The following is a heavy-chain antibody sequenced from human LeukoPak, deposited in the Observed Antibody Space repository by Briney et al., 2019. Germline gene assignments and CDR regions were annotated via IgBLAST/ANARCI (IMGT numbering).Heavy chain of an antibody. CDR1: GFTFSSYA. Sequence: GGSLRLSCAVSGFTFSSYAMSWVRQAPGKGLECVSIITGGGGIIYYAESVKGRFTISRDDAKNTLYLQMNSLRAEDTAVYYCARDSYFDYWGQGTLVTVSS. J-gene: IGHJ4*02. CDR3: ARDSYFDY. CDR2: ITGGGGII. V-gene: IGHV3-23*01.